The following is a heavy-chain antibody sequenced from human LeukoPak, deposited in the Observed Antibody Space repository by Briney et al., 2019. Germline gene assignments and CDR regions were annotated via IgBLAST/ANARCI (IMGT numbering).Heavy chain of an antibody. CDR2: IHRGGST. CDR3: AKVDGGQSI. V-gene: IGHV3-53*01. D-gene: IGHD6-6*01. CDR1: GFTVNNNF. J-gene: IGHJ4*02. Sequence: GGSLRLSCAASGFTVNNNFVSWVRQAPGKGLEWLSLIHRGGSTYYADSVKGRFTISRDTSKNTVFFQMNSLRAEDTAVYYCAKVDGGQSIWGQGTLVSVSS.